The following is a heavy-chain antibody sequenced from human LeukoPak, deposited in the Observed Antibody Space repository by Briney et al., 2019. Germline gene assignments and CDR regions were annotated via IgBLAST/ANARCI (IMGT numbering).Heavy chain of an antibody. V-gene: IGHV4-59*01. CDR2: IYYSVSN. CDR3: ARGYYDILTGYYTGFDY. D-gene: IGHD3-9*01. J-gene: IGHJ4*02. Sequence: SETLSLICTVSGGSISSYYWSWIRQPPGKGLGWLGYIYYSVSNNYKPSLKSRVTISVDTSKNQFSLKLSSVTAADTAVYYCARGYYDILTGYYTGFDYWGQGTLVTVSS. CDR1: GGSISSYY.